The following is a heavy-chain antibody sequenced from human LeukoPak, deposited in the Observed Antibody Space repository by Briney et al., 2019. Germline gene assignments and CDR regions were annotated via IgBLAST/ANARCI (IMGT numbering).Heavy chain of an antibody. Sequence: ASVKVSCKASGYTFTSYGISWARQAPGQGLEWMGWISVYNGNTNCAQKLQGRVTMTTDTSTSTAYMELRSLRSDDTAVYYCARVPPLAAGTSFSDYWGQGTLVTVSS. CDR3: ARVPPLAAGTSFSDY. J-gene: IGHJ4*02. CDR2: ISVYNGNT. D-gene: IGHD6-13*01. CDR1: GYTFTSYG. V-gene: IGHV1-18*01.